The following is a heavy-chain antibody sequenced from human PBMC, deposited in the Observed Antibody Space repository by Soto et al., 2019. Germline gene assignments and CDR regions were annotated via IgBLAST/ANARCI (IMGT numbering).Heavy chain of an antibody. CDR1: GFIFNSYG. V-gene: IGHV3-30*18. J-gene: IGHJ6*02. D-gene: IGHD1-20*01. CDR2: IAYEESNK. CDR3: AKDLGGYNWMHISNGMAV. Sequence: QVQLVESGGGVVQPGRSLRLSCAASGFIFNSYGMHWVRQAPGKGLEWVAVIAYEESNKYYADFVKGRFTISRDNSKNTLYQHMDSLRAEDTAVYYCAKDLGGYNWMHISNGMAVWGQGTTVTVSS.